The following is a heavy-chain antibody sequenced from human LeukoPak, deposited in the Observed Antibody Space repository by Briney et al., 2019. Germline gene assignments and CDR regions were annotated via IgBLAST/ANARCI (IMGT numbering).Heavy chain of an antibody. CDR1: GFTFSSYG. CDR3: ARDGGHWLPLYYFDY. Sequence: GRSLRLSCAASGFTFSSYGMPWVRQAPGKGLEWVAVIWYDGSNKYYADSVKGRVTISRDNSKNTLYLQMNSLRAEDTAVYYCARDGGHWLPLYYFDYWGQGTLVTV. V-gene: IGHV3-33*01. CDR2: IWYDGSNK. J-gene: IGHJ4*02. D-gene: IGHD3-9*01.